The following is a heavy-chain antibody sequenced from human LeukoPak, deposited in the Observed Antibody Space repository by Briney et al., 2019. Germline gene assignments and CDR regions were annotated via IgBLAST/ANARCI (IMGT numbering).Heavy chain of an antibody. CDR3: ARPNYYDSSGYYSAFDI. CDR2: INHSGST. J-gene: IGHJ3*02. Sequence: GSLRLSCAASGFTFSSYWMSWIRQPPGKGLEWIGEINHSGSTNYNPSLKSRVTISVDTSKNQFSLKLSSVTAADTAVYYCARPNYYDSSGYYSAFDIWGQGTMVTVSS. CDR1: GFTFSSYW. D-gene: IGHD3-22*01. V-gene: IGHV4-34*01.